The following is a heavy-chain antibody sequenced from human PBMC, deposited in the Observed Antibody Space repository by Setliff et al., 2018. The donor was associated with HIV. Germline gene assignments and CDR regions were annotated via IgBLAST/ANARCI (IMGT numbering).Heavy chain of an antibody. CDR2: IWYDGSNK. CDR3: ARDVSWRVRTYIDY. Sequence: PGGSLRLSCAASGFTFSSYGIHWVRQAPGKGLEWVAFIWYDGSNKNYMDSVKGRFTISRDNAKNTLYLQMNSLRAEDTAVYYCARDVSWRVRTYIDYWGQGALVTVSS. J-gene: IGHJ4*02. V-gene: IGHV3-33*01. CDR1: GFTFSSYG. D-gene: IGHD3-3*01.